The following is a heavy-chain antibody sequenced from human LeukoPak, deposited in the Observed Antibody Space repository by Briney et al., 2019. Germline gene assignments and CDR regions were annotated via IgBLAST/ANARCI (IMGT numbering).Heavy chain of an antibody. Sequence: PSETLSLTCSVSGDSVTSSYWNWIRQPPGKGLEWIGYVSADGTTNYSPSLRSRLIMSVDTAKNDISLILMSVTAADTAIYYCARLDCVLEGCYNHWGRGTQVTVAS. V-gene: IGHV4-59*08. CDR2: VSADGTT. CDR3: ARLDCVLEGCYNH. CDR1: GDSVTSSY. D-gene: IGHD2-15*01. J-gene: IGHJ4*02.